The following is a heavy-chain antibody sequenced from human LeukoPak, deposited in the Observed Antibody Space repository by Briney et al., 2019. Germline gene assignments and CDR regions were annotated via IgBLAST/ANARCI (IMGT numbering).Heavy chain of an antibody. J-gene: IGHJ4*02. D-gene: IGHD2-21*02. Sequence: SETLSLTCTVSGGSISNSDFCWDWIRQTPGKGLEWIGSVSHSGTTYSNPSLTSRVTISVDTSKNQFSLKVNSVTAADTAVYYCVREVVTTILMFDHWGQGTPVTVSS. CDR3: VREVVTTILMFDH. V-gene: IGHV4-39*07. CDR1: GGSISNSDFC. CDR2: VSHSGTT.